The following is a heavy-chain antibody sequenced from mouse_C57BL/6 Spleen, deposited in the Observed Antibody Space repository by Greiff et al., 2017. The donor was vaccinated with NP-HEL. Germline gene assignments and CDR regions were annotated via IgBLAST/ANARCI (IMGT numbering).Heavy chain of an antibody. CDR2: IDPSDSYT. D-gene: IGHD1-1*01. CDR1: GYTFTSYW. J-gene: IGHJ4*01. V-gene: IGHV1-69*01. CDR3: ARWGTTRAMDY. Sequence: VQLQQPGAELVMPGASVKLSCKASGYTFTSYWMHWVKQRPGQGLEWIGEIDPSDSYTNYNQKFKGKSTLTVDKSSSTAYMQLSSLTSEDSAVYYCARWGTTRAMDYWGQGTSVTVSS.